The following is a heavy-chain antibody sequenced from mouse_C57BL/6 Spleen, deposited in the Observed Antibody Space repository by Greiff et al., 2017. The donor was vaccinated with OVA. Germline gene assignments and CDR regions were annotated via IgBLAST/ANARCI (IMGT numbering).Heavy chain of an antibody. CDR3: VRDYGRMDY. J-gene: IGHJ4*01. CDR2: IRSKSNNYAT. V-gene: IGHV10-1*01. CDR1: GFSFNTYA. Sequence: EVKVVESGGGLVQPKGSLKLSCAASGFSFNTYAMNWVRQAPGKGLEWVARIRSKSNNYATYYADSVKDRFTISRDDSESMLYLQMNNLKTEDTAMYYCVRDYGRMDYWGQGTSVTVSS. D-gene: IGHD2-4*01.